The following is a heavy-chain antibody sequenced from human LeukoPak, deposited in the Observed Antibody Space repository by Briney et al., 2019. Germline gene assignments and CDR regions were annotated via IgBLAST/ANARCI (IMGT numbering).Heavy chain of an antibody. CDR3: ARDSGNFHYDMDV. CDR2: MNPNSGNT. CDR1: GYTFTSYD. J-gene: IGHJ6*02. V-gene: IGHV1-8*01. Sequence: ASVEVSCKASGYTFTSYDINWVRQATGQGLEWMGWMNPNSGNTGYAQNFQGRLTMTRDTSTSTVYMELSSLRSEDTAVYYCARDSGNFHYDMDVWGQGTTVIVSS. D-gene: IGHD3-10*01.